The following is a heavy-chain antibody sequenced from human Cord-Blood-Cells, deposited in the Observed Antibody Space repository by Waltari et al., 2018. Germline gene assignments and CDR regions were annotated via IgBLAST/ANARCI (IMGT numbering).Heavy chain of an antibody. J-gene: IGHJ4*02. CDR2: IYYSGST. CDR3: ARGKSASIAAAAADY. V-gene: IGHV4-59*01. CDR1: GGSISSYY. D-gene: IGHD6-13*01. Sequence: QVQLQESGQGLVKPSETLSLTCTVSGGSISSYYWSWLRQPPGKGLEWIRYIYYSGSTNYNPSLKSRVTISVDTSKNQFSLKLSSVTAADTAVYYCARGKSASIAAAAADYWGQGTLVTVSS.